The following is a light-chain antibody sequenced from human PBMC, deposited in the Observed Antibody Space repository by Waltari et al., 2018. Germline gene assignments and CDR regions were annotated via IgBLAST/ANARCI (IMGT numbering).Light chain of an antibody. CDR1: QSVSSY. V-gene: IGKV3-11*01. Sequence: EVVMTQSPATLSLSPGERATLSCRASQSVSSYLGWYQQKPGQAPRILIYHVSNRATGIPARFSGSGSGTDFTLTISSLEPEDFAVYYCHQRSDWPYTFGQGTKLEIK. CDR2: HVS. CDR3: HQRSDWPYT. J-gene: IGKJ2*01.